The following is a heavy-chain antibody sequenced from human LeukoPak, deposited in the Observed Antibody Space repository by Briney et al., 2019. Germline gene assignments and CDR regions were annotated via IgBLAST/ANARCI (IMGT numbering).Heavy chain of an antibody. D-gene: IGHD2-2*01. CDR1: GFTVSSNY. CDR2: IYSGGST. CDR3: AKDSLSPVVPAAIYYYYMDV. V-gene: IGHV3-53*05. Sequence: GGSPRLSCAASGFTVSSNYISWVRQAPGKGLEWVSVIYSGGSTYYADSVKGRFTISRDNSKNTLYLQMNSLRAEDTAVYYCAKDSLSPVVPAAIYYYYMDVWGKGTTVTVSS. J-gene: IGHJ6*03.